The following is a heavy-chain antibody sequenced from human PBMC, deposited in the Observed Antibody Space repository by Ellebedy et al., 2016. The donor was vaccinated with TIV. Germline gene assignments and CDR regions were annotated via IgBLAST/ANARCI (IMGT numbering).Heavy chain of an antibody. CDR3: ARDQANDSSGYYTLGY. J-gene: IGHJ4*02. V-gene: IGHV3-53*01. CDR1: GFTVSSNY. D-gene: IGHD3-22*01. Sequence: PGGSLRLSCAASGFTVSSNYMSWVRQAPGKGLEWVSVIYSGGSTYYADSVKGRFTISRDNSKNTLYLQMNSLRAEDTAVYYCARDQANDSSGYYTLGYWGQGTLVTVSS. CDR2: IYSGGST.